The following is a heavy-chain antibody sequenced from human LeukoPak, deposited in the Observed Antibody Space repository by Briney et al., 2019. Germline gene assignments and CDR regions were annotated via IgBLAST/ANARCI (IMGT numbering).Heavy chain of an antibody. V-gene: IGHV3-30-3*01. CDR3: ARDHLVDSVFDY. J-gene: IGHJ4*02. CDR1: GFTFSSYA. Sequence: PGGSLRLSCAASGFTFSSYAMHWVRQAPGKGLEWVAVISYDGSNKYYADSVKGRFTISRDNSKNTLYLQMNSLRAEDTAVYYCARDHLVDSVFDYWGQGTLVTVSS. D-gene: IGHD2-8*02. CDR2: ISYDGSNK.